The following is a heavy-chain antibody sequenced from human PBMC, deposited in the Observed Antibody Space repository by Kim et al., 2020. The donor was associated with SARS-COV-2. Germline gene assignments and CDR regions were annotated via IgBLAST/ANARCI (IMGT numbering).Heavy chain of an antibody. Sequence: ASVKVSCKASGYTFTGYYMHWVRQAPGQGLEWMGWINPNSGGTNYAQKFQGRVTMTRDTSISTAYMELSRRRSDDTAVYYCAREGITMVRGVRSWFDPWGQGTLVTVSS. CDR2: INPNSGGT. V-gene: IGHV1-2*02. J-gene: IGHJ5*02. CDR3: AREGITMVRGVRSWFDP. CDR1: GYTFTGYY. D-gene: IGHD3-10*01.